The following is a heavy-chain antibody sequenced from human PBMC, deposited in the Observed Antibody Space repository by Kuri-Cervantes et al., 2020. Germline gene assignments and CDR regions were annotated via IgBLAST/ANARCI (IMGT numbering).Heavy chain of an antibody. CDR1: GFTFSSYS. Sequence: GGSLRLSCAASGFTFSSYSMNWVRQAPGKGLEWVSSISSSSSYIYYADSVKGRFTISRDNAKNTVYVQMNSLRAEDTAVYYCAKDDQSDWFDPWGQGTLVTVSS. CDR3: AKDDQSDWFDP. J-gene: IGHJ5*02. V-gene: IGHV3-21*04. D-gene: IGHD2-2*01. CDR2: ISSSSSYI.